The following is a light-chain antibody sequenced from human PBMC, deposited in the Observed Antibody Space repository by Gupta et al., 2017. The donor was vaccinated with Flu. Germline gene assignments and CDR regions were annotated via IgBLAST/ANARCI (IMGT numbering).Light chain of an antibody. CDR2: VNN. CDR1: SSNIGAGYS. V-gene: IGLV1-40*01. CDR3: QCHASKRNNEV. J-gene: IGLJ1*01. Sequence: QSVLTPPPSVSGAPGQRVTISCTGSSSNIGAGYSVHWYQQLPGTAHKLLLEVNNNRPSGVQTRFACSKSGASASPTLTGLQAEDEADDDCQCHASKRNNEVFGPGTKLTVL.